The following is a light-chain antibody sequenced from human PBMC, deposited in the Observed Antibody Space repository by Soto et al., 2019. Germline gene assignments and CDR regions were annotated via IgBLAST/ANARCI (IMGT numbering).Light chain of an antibody. V-gene: IGKV3-11*01. CDR2: DAS. CDR3: QQRSNWPQT. CDR1: QSVSSY. Sequence: EIVLTQSPATLSLSPGERATLSCRASQSVSSYLAWYQQKPGQAPRLLIYDASNGATGIPARFSGSGSGTDLTLTISSLEPEDFAVYDCQQRSNWPQTFGQGTKVDIK. J-gene: IGKJ1*01.